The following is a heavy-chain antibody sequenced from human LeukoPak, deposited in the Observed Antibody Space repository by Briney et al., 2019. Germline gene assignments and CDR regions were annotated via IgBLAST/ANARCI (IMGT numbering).Heavy chain of an antibody. V-gene: IGHV3-72*01. CDR3: IRSGMSYFGSGRYYYYMDV. Sequence: PGESLRLSCAASGFTFSNAWMSWVRQAPGKGLEWVGRSRNKANSYTAEYAALVKGRFTISRDDSKNSMFLQMNSLKTEDTAVYYCIRSGMSYFGSGRYYYYMDVWGKGTTVTVSS. CDR1: GFTFSNAW. D-gene: IGHD3-10*01. CDR2: SRNKANSYTA. J-gene: IGHJ6*03.